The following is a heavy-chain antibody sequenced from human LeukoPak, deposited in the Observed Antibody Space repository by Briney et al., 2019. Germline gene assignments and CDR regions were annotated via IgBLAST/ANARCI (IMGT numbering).Heavy chain of an antibody. D-gene: IGHD1-26*01. CDR2: ISYDGSNK. CDR1: GFRFSDYW. V-gene: IGHV3-30*03. Sequence: GGSLRLSCAASGFRFSDYWMTWVRQAPGKGLEWVAVISYDGSNKYYADSVKGRFTISRDNSKNTLYLQMNSLRAEDTAVYYCARVPSGSYYSSDLWGRGTLVTVSS. J-gene: IGHJ2*01. CDR3: ARVPSGSYYSSDL.